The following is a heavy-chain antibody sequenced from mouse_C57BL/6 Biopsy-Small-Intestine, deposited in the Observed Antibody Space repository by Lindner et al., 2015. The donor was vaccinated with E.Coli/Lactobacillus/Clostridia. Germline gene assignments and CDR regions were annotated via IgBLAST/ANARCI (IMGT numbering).Heavy chain of an antibody. J-gene: IGHJ3*01. V-gene: IGHV1-34*02. CDR3: APLYYRYEGFAY. CDR1: GYTFTNYH. D-gene: IGHD2-14*01. Sequence: QLQESGPELVKPGDSVKMSCKASGYTFTNYHMDWVKQSHGKSLEWIGYIYPNNGDTFYNQKFKGKATLTVDKSSSTAYMEFHSLTSEDSAVYYCAPLYYRYEGFAYWGQGTLVTVSA. CDR2: IYPNNGDT.